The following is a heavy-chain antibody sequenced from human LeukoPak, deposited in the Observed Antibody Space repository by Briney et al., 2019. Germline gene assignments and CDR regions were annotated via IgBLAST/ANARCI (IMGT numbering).Heavy chain of an antibody. CDR3: AKDLPSRDYYGPSGLDY. Sequence: GGSLRLSCAASGFTFSSYGMHWVRQAPGKGLEWVAVISYDGSNKYYADSVKGRFTISRDNSKNTLYLQMNSLRAEDTAVYYCAKDLPSRDYYGPSGLDYWGQGTLVTVSS. J-gene: IGHJ4*02. V-gene: IGHV3-30*18. D-gene: IGHD3-10*01. CDR2: ISYDGSNK. CDR1: GFTFSSYG.